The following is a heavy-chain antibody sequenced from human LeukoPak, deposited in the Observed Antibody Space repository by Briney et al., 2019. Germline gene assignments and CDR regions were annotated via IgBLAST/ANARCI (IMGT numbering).Heavy chain of an antibody. CDR2: IYTSGST. D-gene: IGHD5-24*01. V-gene: IGHV4-4*07. Sequence: PSETLSLTCTVSGGSISSYYWSWIRQPAGKGLEWIGRIYTSGSTNYNPSLKSRVTISVDTSKNQFSLKLSSVTAADTAVYYCARSLVRATTYYFDYWGQGTLVTVSS. CDR3: ARSLVRATTYYFDY. CDR1: GGSISSYY. J-gene: IGHJ4*02.